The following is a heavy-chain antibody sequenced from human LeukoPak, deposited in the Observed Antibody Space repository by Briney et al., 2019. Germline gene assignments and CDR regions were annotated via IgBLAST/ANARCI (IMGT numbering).Heavy chain of an antibody. CDR3: ARDQKPRGYSGYMGDY. CDR2: ISAYNGNT. Sequence: GASVKVSCKASGYTFTSYGISWVRQAPGQGLEWVGWISAYNGNTNYAQKLQGRVTMTTDTSTSTAYMELRSLRSDDTAVYYCARDQKPRGYSGYMGDYWGQGTLVTVSS. CDR1: GYTFTSYG. D-gene: IGHD5-12*01. J-gene: IGHJ4*02. V-gene: IGHV1-18*01.